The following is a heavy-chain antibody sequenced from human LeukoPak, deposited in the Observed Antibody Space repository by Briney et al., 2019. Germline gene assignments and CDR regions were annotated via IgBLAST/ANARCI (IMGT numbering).Heavy chain of an antibody. V-gene: IGHV3-66*02. D-gene: IGHD7-27*01. J-gene: IGHJ4*02. CDR3: VNLPGGGY. CDR1: GLTVSSNY. Sequence: SLRLSCAASGLTVSSNYMTWIRQAPRKGLEWVSIIYSGGNTYYADSVKGRFPISRDNSKNTVYLQMNSLRAEDTAVYYCVNLPGGGYWGQGTLVTVSS. CDR2: IYSGGNT.